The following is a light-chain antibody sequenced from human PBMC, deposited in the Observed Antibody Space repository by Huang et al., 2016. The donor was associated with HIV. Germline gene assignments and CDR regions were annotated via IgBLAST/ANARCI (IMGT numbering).Light chain of an antibody. CDR2: GAS. Sequence: EIVMTQSPATLSVSPGERATLSCRASQSISNNLAWYQQKPGQAPRLLVYGASTRATGVPVRFSGSGSGTVFTFTISSLQFEDSAVYYCQQYNDWLSLTFGGGTKVGIK. CDR3: QQYNDWLSLT. CDR1: QSISNN. J-gene: IGKJ4*01. V-gene: IGKV3-15*01.